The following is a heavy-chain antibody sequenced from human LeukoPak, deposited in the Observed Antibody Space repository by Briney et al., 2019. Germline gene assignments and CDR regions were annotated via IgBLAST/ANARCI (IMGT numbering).Heavy chain of an antibody. Sequence: GGSLRLSCAASGFIFSNYGMHWVRQAPGKGLEWVALIYYDGTNKYYADSVKGRFTISRDNSKNTLFLQMNSLRAEDTAVYYCARDPCSSTSCYTGAFDFWGQGTMVTVSS. V-gene: IGHV3-33*01. D-gene: IGHD2-2*02. CDR1: GFIFSNYG. CDR3: ARDPCSSTSCYTGAFDF. CDR2: IYYDGTNK. J-gene: IGHJ3*01.